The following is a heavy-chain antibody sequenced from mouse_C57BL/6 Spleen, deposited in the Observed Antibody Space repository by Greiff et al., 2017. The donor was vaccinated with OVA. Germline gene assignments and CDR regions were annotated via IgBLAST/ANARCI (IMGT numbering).Heavy chain of an antibody. CDR2: LDPSDSYT. J-gene: IGHJ3*01. Sequence: QVQLQQPGAELVMPGASVKLSCKASGYTFTSYWMHWVKQRPGQGLEWIGELDPSDSYTNYNQKFKGKSTLTVDKSSSTAYMQLSSLTSEDAAVYYCARDLSGFAYWGQGTLVTVSA. CDR3: ARDLSGFAY. CDR1: GYTFTSYW. V-gene: IGHV1-69*01.